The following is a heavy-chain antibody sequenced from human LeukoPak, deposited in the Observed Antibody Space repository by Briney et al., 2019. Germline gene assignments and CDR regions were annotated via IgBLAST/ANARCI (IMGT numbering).Heavy chain of an antibody. D-gene: IGHD3-10*01. CDR1: GGSFSGYC. CDR3: ARVITMVRGVAYNWFDP. J-gene: IGHJ5*02. CDR2: INHSGST. V-gene: IGHV4-34*01. Sequence: PSETLSLTCAVYGGSFSGYCWSWIRQPPGKGLEWIGEINHSGSTNYNPSLKSRVTISVDTSKNQFSLKLSPVTAADTAVYYCARVITMVRGVAYNWFDPWGQGTLVTVSS.